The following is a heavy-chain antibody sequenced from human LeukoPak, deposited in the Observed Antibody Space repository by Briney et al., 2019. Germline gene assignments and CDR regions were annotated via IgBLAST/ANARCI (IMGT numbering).Heavy chain of an antibody. V-gene: IGHV4-61*01. CDR1: GGSISSSSYY. Sequence: SETLSLTCTVSGGSISSSSYYWSWIRQPPGKGLEWIGYIYYSGSTNYNPSLKSRVTISVDTSKNQFSLKLSSVTAADTAVYYCARDHGGSYLQATYFDYWGQGTLVTVSS. CDR2: IYYSGST. CDR3: ARDHGGSYLQATYFDY. J-gene: IGHJ4*02. D-gene: IGHD1-26*01.